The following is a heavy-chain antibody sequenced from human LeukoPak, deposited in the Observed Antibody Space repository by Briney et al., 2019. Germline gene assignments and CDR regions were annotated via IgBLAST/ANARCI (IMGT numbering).Heavy chain of an antibody. Sequence: GGSLRLSCAASGFTFSSYWMHWVRQAPGKGLVWVSRINSDGSSTSYADSLKGRFTISRGNAKNTLYLQMNSLRAEDTAVYYCARGTMFPYYFDYWGQGTLVTVSS. CDR1: GFTFSSYW. CDR2: INSDGSST. J-gene: IGHJ4*02. V-gene: IGHV3-74*01. CDR3: ARGTMFPYYFDY. D-gene: IGHD3-10*02.